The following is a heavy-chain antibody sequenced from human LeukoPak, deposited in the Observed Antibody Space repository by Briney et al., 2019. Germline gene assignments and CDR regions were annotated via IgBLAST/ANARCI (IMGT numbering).Heavy chain of an antibody. V-gene: IGHV3-48*02. CDR1: GFTFSSHS. J-gene: IGHJ4*02. Sequence: GGSLRVSCAASGFTFSSHSMNWVRQAPGKGLEWVSYISSRSTTIYYADSVKGRFTISRDDAKNSLYLQMNSLRDEDTAVYYCSRVDYDSGAYYPSDYWGQGTLVTVSS. CDR3: SRVDYDSGAYYPSDY. CDR2: ISSRSTTI. D-gene: IGHD3-10*01.